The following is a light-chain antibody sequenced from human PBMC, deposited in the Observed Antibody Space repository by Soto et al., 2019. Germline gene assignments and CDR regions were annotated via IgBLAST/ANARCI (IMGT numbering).Light chain of an antibody. Sequence: QSVLTQAPSASGTPGQRVTISCSGSSSNIGSNTVSWYQQVPGTAPQLLIYSNDQRPSGVPDRFSGSKSGTSASLAIGGRQSEDEADYYCSAWDGSLNGWVFGGGTKVTVL. J-gene: IGLJ2*01. CDR2: SND. CDR3: SAWDGSLNGWV. CDR1: SSNIGSNT. V-gene: IGLV1-44*01.